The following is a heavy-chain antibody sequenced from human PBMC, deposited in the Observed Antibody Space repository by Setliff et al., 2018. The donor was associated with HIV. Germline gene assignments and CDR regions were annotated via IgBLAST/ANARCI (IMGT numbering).Heavy chain of an antibody. CDR2: ISAYNGNT. J-gene: IGHJ1*01. CDR1: GYTFTGYY. V-gene: IGHV1-18*04. CDR3: ARVNLSAERYFQH. Sequence: ASVKVSCKASGYTFTGYYMHWVRRAPGQGLEWMGWISAYNGNTNYAQKLQGRVTMTTDTSTSTAYMELRSLRSDDTAVYYCARVNLSAERYFQHWGQGTLVTVSS. D-gene: IGHD3-22*01.